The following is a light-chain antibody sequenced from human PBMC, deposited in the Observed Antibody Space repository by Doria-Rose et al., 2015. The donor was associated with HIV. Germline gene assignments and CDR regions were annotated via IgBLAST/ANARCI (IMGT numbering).Light chain of an antibody. J-gene: IGKJ3*01. CDR2: WAS. CDR3: QQYYDTPS. Sequence: DIRVTQSPESLGMSLGERAALNCKSNQSLLYTSKNYLAWYQQKPGQPPKLLIYWASTRQSGVPARFSGSGSGTDFTPTISSPEAEDVAVYYCQQYYDTPSFGPGTTVDIK. CDR1: QSLLYTSKNY. V-gene: IGKV4-1*01.